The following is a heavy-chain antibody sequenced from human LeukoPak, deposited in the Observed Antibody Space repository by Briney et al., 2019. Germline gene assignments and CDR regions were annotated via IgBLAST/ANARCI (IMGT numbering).Heavy chain of an antibody. CDR2: ISSSGSTI. CDR1: GFTFSSYE. Sequence: SGGSLRLSCAASGFTFSSYEMNWVRQAPGKGLEWVSYISSSGSTIYYADSVKGRFTISRDNAKNSLYLQMNSLRAEDTAVYYCAREWAPHYYYDSSRYYYFDYWGQGTLVTVSS. CDR3: AREWAPHYYYDSSRYYYFDY. J-gene: IGHJ4*02. V-gene: IGHV3-48*03. D-gene: IGHD3-22*01.